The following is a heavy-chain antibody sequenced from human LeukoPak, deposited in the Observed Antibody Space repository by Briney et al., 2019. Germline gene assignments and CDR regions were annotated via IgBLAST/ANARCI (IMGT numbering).Heavy chain of an antibody. CDR1: GFTLSYYA. CDR3: AKDRWAGSGSGSGGFDY. Sequence: GGSLRLSCAASGFTLSYYAVHWVRQAPGKGLEWVALISYDGSNEYFADSVKGRFTISRGNSKNTLYLQMNSLRPEDTAVYYCAKDRWAGSGSGSGGFDYWGQGTLVTVSS. D-gene: IGHD6-19*01. V-gene: IGHV3-30-3*01. J-gene: IGHJ4*02. CDR2: ISYDGSNE.